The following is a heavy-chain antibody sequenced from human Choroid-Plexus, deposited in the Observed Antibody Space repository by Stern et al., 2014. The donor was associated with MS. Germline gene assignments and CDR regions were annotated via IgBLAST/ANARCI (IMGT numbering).Heavy chain of an antibody. CDR2: LSYDGSNK. CDR1: GFTFGSCA. J-gene: IGHJ5*02. D-gene: IGHD2/OR15-2a*01. Sequence: VQLVESGGGAVQPGRPLRLYCVVSGFTFGSCAMHWVRQAPVKGLEWVAGLSYDGSNKYYADSVKGSFTISRDNSQNTLYMQMSSLRPEDTAVYYCAKDRQYLTYFFDHWGQGSLVTVSS. CDR3: AKDRQYLTYFFDH. V-gene: IGHV3-30*18.